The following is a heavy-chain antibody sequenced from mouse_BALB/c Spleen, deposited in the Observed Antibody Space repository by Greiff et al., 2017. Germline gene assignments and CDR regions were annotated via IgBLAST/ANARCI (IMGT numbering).Heavy chain of an antibody. CDR2: ISSGSSTI. D-gene: IGHD1-1*01. V-gene: IGHV5-17*02. CDR1: GFTFSSFG. J-gene: IGHJ2*01. Sequence: DVKLVESGGGLVQPGGSRKLSCAASGFTFSSFGMHWVRQAPEKGLEWVAYISSGSSTIYYADTVKGRFTISRDNPKNTLFLQMTSLRSEDTAMYYCARWEGYYGSKGYFDYWGQGTTLTVSS. CDR3: ARWEGYYGSKGYFDY.